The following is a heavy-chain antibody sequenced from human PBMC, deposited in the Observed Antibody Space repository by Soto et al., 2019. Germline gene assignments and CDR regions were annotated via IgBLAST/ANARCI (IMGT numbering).Heavy chain of an antibody. CDR2: INPNSGGT. Sequence: GASVKVSCKASGYTFTGYYMHWVRQAPGQGLEWMGWINPNSGGTNYAQKFQGRVTMTRDTSTSTAYMELSSLRSEDTAVYYCATRGEGSYGRSYYYYYGMDVWGQGTTVTVSS. D-gene: IGHD5-18*01. V-gene: IGHV1-2*02. CDR1: GYTFTGYY. J-gene: IGHJ6*02. CDR3: ATRGEGSYGRSYYYYYGMDV.